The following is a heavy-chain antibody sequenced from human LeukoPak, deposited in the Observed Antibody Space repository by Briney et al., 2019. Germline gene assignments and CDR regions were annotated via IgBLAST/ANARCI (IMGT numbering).Heavy chain of an antibody. CDR2: IRYDGSNK. Sequence: GGSLRLSCAASGFTFSSYGMHWVRQAPGKGLEWVAFIRYDGSNKYYADSVKGRFTISRDNSKNTLYLQMNSLRAEDTAVYFCAKRATTQGGYYFDYWGQGTLVTVSS. J-gene: IGHJ4*02. CDR1: GFTFSSYG. D-gene: IGHD2-15*01. V-gene: IGHV3-30*02. CDR3: AKRATTQGGYYFDY.